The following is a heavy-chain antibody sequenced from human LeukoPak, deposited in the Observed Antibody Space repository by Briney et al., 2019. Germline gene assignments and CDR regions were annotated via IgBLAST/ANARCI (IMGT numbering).Heavy chain of an antibody. CDR2: MSAGGGST. D-gene: IGHD6-25*01. V-gene: IGHV3-23*01. CDR3: AKTTGYSSGGFDY. J-gene: IGHJ4*02. CDR1: GFTFRSYA. Sequence: GGSLRLSCAASGFTFRSYAMSGVGQPPGKGLEWVSGMSAGGGSTYYADSVKGRFAISRDDSKNTLYLQMNSLRAEDTAVYYCAKTTGYSSGGFDYWGQGTLVTVSS.